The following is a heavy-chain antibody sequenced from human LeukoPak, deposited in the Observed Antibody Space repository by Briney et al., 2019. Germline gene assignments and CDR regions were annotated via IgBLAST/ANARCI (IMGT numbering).Heavy chain of an antibody. D-gene: IGHD2-8*01. J-gene: IGHJ3*02. Sequence: PSETLSLTCTVSGGSISSHYWSWMRQPPGKGLEWMGHIYYSGTTHDNPSLKSRVTLSLDRSNNQFSLNLTSVTAEDTAVYYCARGAAVYYDAFDIWGRGTMVTVSS. V-gene: IGHV4-59*11. CDR3: ARGAAVYYDAFDI. CDR2: IYYSGTT. CDR1: GGSISSHY.